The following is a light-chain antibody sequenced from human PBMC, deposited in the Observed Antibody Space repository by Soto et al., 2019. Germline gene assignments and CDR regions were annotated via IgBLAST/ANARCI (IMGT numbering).Light chain of an antibody. J-gene: IGLJ1*01. V-gene: IGLV1-40*01. Sequence: QSVLTQPPSVSGAPGQRATISCTGSSSNIGANYDVHWYQQRPGTAPKLLIFGNSNRPSGVPDRFSGSKSGTSASLAITGLQAEDEGDYYCQSYDSTLSARYVFGTGTKVTVL. CDR3: QSYDSTLSARYV. CDR2: GNS. CDR1: SSNIGANYD.